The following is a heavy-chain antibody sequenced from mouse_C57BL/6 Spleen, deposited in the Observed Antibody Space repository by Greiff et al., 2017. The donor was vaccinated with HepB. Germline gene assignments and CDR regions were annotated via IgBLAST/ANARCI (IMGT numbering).Heavy chain of an antibody. CDR2: IYPSDSET. D-gene: IGHD1-1*02. J-gene: IGHJ4*01. V-gene: IGHV1-61*01. CDR1: GYTFTSYW. CDR3: ARQGVGDYAMDY. Sequence: QVQLKQPGAELVRPGSSVKLSCKASGYTFTSYWMDWVKQRPGQGLEWIGNIYPSDSETHYNQKFKDKATLTVDKSSSTAYMQLSSQTSEDSAVYYCARQGVGDYAMDYWGQGTSVTVSS.